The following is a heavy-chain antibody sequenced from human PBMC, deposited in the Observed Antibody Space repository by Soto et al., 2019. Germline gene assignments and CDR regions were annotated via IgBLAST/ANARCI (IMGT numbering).Heavy chain of an antibody. CDR2: TYYRSKWYN. J-gene: IGHJ5*02. CDR1: GDSVSSNSAA. Sequence: SQTLSLTCAISGDSVSSNSAAWNWIRQSPSRGLEWLGRTYYRSKWYNDYAVSVKSRITINPDTSKSQFSLQLNSVAPEDTAVYYCARSQLAVAGKNWFDPWGQGTLVTVSS. V-gene: IGHV6-1*01. D-gene: IGHD6-19*01. CDR3: ARSQLAVAGKNWFDP.